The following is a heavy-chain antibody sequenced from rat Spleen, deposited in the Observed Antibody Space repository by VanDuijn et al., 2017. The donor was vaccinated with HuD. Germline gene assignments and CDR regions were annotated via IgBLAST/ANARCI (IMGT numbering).Heavy chain of an antibody. V-gene: IGHV5-22*01. CDR1: GFTFSDYY. Sequence: EVQLVESGGGLVQPGRSLKLSCAASGFTFSDYYMAWVRQAPKKGLEWVASISYEGSSTYYGDSVKGRFTISRDNAKSTLYLQMDNLRSEDTATYYCATPRDTAGIPPWGLGVMVTVSS. CDR2: ISYEGSST. D-gene: IGHD1-7*01. J-gene: IGHJ2*01. CDR3: ATPRDTAGIPP.